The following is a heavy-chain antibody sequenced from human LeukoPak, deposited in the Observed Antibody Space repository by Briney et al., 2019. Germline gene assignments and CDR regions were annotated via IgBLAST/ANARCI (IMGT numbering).Heavy chain of an antibody. J-gene: IGHJ4*02. CDR2: ISAYNGNT. Sequence: ASVKVSCKASGYTFTSYGFIWVRQAPGQGLEWMGWISAYNGNTNYAQKFQGRVTMTTDTSTSTAYMELRSLRSDDTAVYYCARLWGSVGAPGFGYWGQGTLVTVSS. D-gene: IGHD1-26*01. V-gene: IGHV1-18*01. CDR3: ARLWGSVGAPGFGY. CDR1: GYTFTSYG.